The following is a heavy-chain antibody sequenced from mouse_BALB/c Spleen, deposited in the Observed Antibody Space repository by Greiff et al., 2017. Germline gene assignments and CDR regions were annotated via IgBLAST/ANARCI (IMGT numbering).Heavy chain of an antibody. Sequence: QVQLQQSGAELMKPGASVKISCKATGYTFSSYWIEWVKQRPGHGLEWIGEILPGSGSTNYNEKFKGKATFTADTSSNTAYMQLSSLTSEDSAVYYCARLDYYGSRWYFDVWGAGTTVTVSS. CDR3: ARLDYYGSRWYFDV. V-gene: IGHV1-9*01. D-gene: IGHD1-1*01. CDR2: ILPGSGST. CDR1: GYTFSSYW. J-gene: IGHJ1*01.